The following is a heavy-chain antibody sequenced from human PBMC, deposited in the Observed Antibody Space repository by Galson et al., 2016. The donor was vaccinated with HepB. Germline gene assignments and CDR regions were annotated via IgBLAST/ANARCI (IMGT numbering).Heavy chain of an antibody. J-gene: IGHJ1*01. D-gene: IGHD1-7*01. Sequence: SVKVSCTASVGTFNSYAITWVQQPPGQGLEWMGGIIPFLTTTNYAQRFQGRPTLTADESTSTAYMELTSLRFDDTAMYYFEGGELDAAGREDFPHGGQGTLVTVPS. CDR3: EGGELDAAGREDFPH. CDR2: IIPFLTTT. CDR1: VGTFNSYA. V-gene: IGHV1-69*13.